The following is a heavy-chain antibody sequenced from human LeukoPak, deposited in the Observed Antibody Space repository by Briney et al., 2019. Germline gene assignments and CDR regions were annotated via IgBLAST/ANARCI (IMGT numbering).Heavy chain of an antibody. CDR2: ISSSGSTI. CDR3: ARESTTVTTGNWFDP. D-gene: IGHD4-17*01. CDR1: GFTFSSYE. V-gene: IGHV3-48*03. J-gene: IGHJ5*02. Sequence: GGSLRLSCAASGFTFSSYEMNWVRQAPGKGLEWVSYISSSGSTIYYADSVKGRFTISRDNAKNSLYLQMDSLGAEDTALYYCARESTTVTTGNWFDPWGQGTLVTVSS.